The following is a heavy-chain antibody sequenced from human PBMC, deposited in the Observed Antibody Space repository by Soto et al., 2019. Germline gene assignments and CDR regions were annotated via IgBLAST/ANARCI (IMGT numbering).Heavy chain of an antibody. CDR1: GYTVTSYG. Sequence: QVHLVQSGAEVKKPGASVKVSCKASGYTVTSYGITWVRQAPGQGLEWMGWISAHNGNTDYAQKLQGRVIVTRDTSTSTAYMELRSLISDDTAVYYCARGRYGDYWGQGARVTVSS. J-gene: IGHJ4*02. CDR3: ARGRYGDY. D-gene: IGHD1-1*01. V-gene: IGHV1-18*01. CDR2: ISAHNGNT.